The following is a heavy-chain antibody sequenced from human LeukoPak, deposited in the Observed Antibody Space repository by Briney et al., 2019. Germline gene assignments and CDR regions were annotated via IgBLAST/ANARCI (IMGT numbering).Heavy chain of an antibody. D-gene: IGHD5-18*01. J-gene: IGHJ6*02. V-gene: IGHV3-53*01. CDR3: ARDQEYSYGYLYGMDV. CDR1: GFTVSSNY. CDR2: IYSGGST. Sequence: GGSLRLSCAASGFTVSSNYMSWVHQAPGKGLEWVSVIYSGGSTYYADSVKGRFTISRDNSKNTLYLQMNSLRAEDTAVYYCARDQEYSYGYLYGMDVWGQGTTVTVSS.